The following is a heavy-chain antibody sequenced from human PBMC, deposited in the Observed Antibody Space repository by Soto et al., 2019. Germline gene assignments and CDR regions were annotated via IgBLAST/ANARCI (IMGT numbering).Heavy chain of an antibody. CDR2: ISWNSGSI. CDR1: GFTFDDYA. D-gene: IGHD2-2*01. Sequence: EVQLVESGGGLVQPGRSLRLSCAASGFTFDDYAMHWVRQAPGKGLEWVSGISWNSGSIGYADSVKGRFTISRDNAKNSLYLQMNSLRAEDKALYSCAKDNFAREYCSSTSCRYFDYWGQGTLVTVS. V-gene: IGHV3-9*01. CDR3: AKDNFAREYCSSTSCRYFDY. J-gene: IGHJ4*02.